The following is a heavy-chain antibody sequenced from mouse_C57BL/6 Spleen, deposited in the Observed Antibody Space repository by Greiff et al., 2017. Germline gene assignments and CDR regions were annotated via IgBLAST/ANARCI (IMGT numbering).Heavy chain of an antibody. Sequence: QVQLQQPGAELVKPGASVKLSCKASGYNFTGYCMHWVKQRPGRGLEWIGRIDPNSGGTKYNEKFKGKATLTVDKSSSTAYMQLSSLTSEESAVYYCASGEGAWVDFDDWGHGTTLTVSS. CDR1: GYNFTGYC. CDR3: ASGEGAWVDFDD. J-gene: IGHJ2*01. V-gene: IGHV1-72*01. CDR2: IDPNSGGT.